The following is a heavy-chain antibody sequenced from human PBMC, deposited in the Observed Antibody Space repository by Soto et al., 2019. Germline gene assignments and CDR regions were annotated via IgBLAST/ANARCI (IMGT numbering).Heavy chain of an antibody. CDR1: GYTFTSYA. CDR2: INAGNGNT. D-gene: IGHD6-19*01. J-gene: IGHJ4*02. V-gene: IGHV1-3*01. CDR3: ARDLGGWPDY. Sequence: QVQLVQSGAEVKKPGASVKVSCKTSGYTFTSYAMHWVRQAPGQRLEWMGWINAGNGNTKYSQKFQGRVTITIDTSARTAYRELSSLRSEDTAIYYCARDLGGWPDYWGQGTLVTVSS.